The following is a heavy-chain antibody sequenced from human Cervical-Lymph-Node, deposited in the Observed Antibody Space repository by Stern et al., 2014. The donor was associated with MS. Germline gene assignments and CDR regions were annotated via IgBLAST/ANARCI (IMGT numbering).Heavy chain of an antibody. CDR1: GFDFSHYG. CDR2: ISYDVSTK. CDR3: AKDWEYDGDIGWYSDV. D-gene: IGHD4-17*01. J-gene: IGHJ2*01. Sequence: VQLVESGGGVVQPGRSLRVSCAASGFDFSHYGMNWVRQAPGKGLAWVAFISYDVSTKYYADSVKGRFTISRDNSNDMVYLQMDSLRTEDTAVYYCAKDWEYDGDIGWYSDVWGRGTLVTVSS. V-gene: IGHV3-30*18.